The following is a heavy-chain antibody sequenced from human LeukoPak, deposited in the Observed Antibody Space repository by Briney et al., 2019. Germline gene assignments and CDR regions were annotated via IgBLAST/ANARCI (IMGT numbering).Heavy chain of an antibody. CDR1: GYTFTSYD. Sequence: ASVKVSCKASGYTFTSYDINWVRQATGQGLEWMGFMNPNSGNTGYAQKFQGRVTLTRNTSISTAYMELSSLTSEDTALYYCARVPRELGAHWGQGTLVTVSS. V-gene: IGHV1-8*01. CDR2: MNPNSGNT. D-gene: IGHD3-16*01. J-gene: IGHJ4*02. CDR3: ARVPRELGAH.